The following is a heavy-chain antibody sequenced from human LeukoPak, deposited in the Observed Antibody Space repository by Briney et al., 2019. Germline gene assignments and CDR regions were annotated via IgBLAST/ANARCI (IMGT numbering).Heavy chain of an antibody. J-gene: IGHJ4*02. V-gene: IGHV1-18*01. CDR3: ARGWILWFGDPGGD. Sequence: GASVKVSCKASGYTFTSYGISWVRQAPGQGLEWMGWISAYNGHTNYAQKLQGRVTMTTDTSTTTAYMELRSLRSDDTAVDYCARGWILWFGDPGGDWGQGTLVTVSS. D-gene: IGHD3-10*01. CDR1: GYTFTSYG. CDR2: ISAYNGHT.